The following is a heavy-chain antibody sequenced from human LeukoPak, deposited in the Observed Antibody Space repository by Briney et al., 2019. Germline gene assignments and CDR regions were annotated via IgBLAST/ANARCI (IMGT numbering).Heavy chain of an antibody. V-gene: IGHV3-23*01. Sequence: GGSLRLSCAASGFTFSSYAMSWVRQAPGKGLEWVSAISGSGGSTYYADSVKGRFTISRDNSKNTLYLQMNSLRAEDTAVYYCGTYCGGDCYDYYYGVDVWGQGTTVTVSS. J-gene: IGHJ6*02. CDR3: GTYCGGDCYDYYYGVDV. CDR1: GFTFSSYA. CDR2: ISGSGGST. D-gene: IGHD2-21*02.